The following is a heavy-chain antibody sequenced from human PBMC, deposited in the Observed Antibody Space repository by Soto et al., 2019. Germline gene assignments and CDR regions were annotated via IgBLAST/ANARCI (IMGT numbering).Heavy chain of an antibody. Sequence: SVKVSCKASGGTFSSYAISWVRQAPGQGLEWMGGIIPIFGTANYAQKFQGRVTITADESTSTAYMELSSLRSEDTAVYYCARLLGYSYGYRPSWFDPWGQGTLVTVSS. J-gene: IGHJ5*02. CDR3: ARLLGYSYGYRPSWFDP. CDR1: GGTFSSYA. D-gene: IGHD5-18*01. V-gene: IGHV1-69*01. CDR2: IIPIFGTA.